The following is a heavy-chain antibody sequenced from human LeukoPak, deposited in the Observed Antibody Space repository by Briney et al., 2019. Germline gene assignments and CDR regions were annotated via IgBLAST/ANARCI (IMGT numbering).Heavy chain of an antibody. CDR1: GFTFSASA. CDR2: INWNGGST. CDR3: ARDLIAAAGFDY. V-gene: IGHV3-20*04. D-gene: IGHD6-13*01. J-gene: IGHJ4*02. Sequence: GGSLRLSCAASGFTFSASAMHWVRQAPGKGLEWVSGINWNGGSTGYADSVKGRFTISRDNAKNSLYLQMNSLRAEDTALYYCARDLIAAAGFDYWGQGTLVTVSS.